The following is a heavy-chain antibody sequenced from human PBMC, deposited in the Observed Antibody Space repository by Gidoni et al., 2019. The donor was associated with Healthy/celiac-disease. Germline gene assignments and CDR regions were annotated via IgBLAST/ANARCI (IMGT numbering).Heavy chain of an antibody. J-gene: IGHJ4*02. CDR3: ARGQSYTYYDSWFFDY. CDR2: IYHSGST. D-gene: IGHD3-3*01. Sequence: QLQLQESGSGLVKPSQTLSLTCAVSGGSISSGGYSWSWIRQPPGKGLEWIGYIYHSGSTYYNPSLKSRVTISVDRSKNQFSLKLSSVTAADTAVYYCARGQSYTYYDSWFFDYWGQGTLVTVSS. V-gene: IGHV4-30-2*01. CDR1: GGSISSGGYS.